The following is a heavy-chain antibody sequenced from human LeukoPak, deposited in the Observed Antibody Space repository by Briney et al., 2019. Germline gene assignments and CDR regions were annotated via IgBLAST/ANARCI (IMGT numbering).Heavy chain of an antibody. CDR2: INHSGST. D-gene: IGHD3-10*01. V-gene: IGHV4-34*01. J-gene: IGHJ4*02. CDR3: ATTYYYGSGSYSPLDY. CDR1: GGSFSGYY. Sequence: SETLSLTCAVYGGSFSGYYWSWIRQPPGKGLEWIGEINHSGSTNYNPSLKSRVIISVDTSKNQFSLKLSSVTAADTAVYYCATTYYYGSGSYSPLDYWGQGTLVTVSS.